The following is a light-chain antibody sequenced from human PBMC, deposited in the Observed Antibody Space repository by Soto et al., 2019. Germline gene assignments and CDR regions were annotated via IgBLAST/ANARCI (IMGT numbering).Light chain of an antibody. CDR2: EAS. CDR3: SSYTSDNRSYV. J-gene: IGLJ1*01. V-gene: IGLV2-14*01. Sequence: QSALTQPASVSGSPGQSITISCTGSSSDVGAYTSVSWYQQHPGKAPKVMIYEASNRPSGVSNRFSGSKSGNTASLTISGLQAEDEGHYYCSSYTSDNRSYVFGTGTKVTVL. CDR1: SSDVGAYTS.